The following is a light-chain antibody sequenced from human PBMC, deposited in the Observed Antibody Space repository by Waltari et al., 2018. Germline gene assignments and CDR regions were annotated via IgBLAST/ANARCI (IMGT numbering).Light chain of an antibody. CDR2: LNSDGSH. Sequence: QLVLTQSPSASASLGASVKLTCTLSSGHSSYAIAWHQQQPEKGPRYLMKLNSDGSHSKGDGIPDRFSGSSSGAERYLTLSSLQSEDEADYYCQTWGTGFRVFGGGTKLTVL. J-gene: IGLJ3*02. V-gene: IGLV4-69*01. CDR1: SGHSSYA. CDR3: QTWGTGFRV.